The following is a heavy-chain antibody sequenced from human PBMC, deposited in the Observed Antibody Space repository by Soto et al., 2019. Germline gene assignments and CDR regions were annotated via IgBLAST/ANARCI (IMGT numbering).Heavy chain of an antibody. V-gene: IGHV1-69*19. Sequence: QVQLVQSGAEVKKPGSSVKVSCKASGGTFSSYAISWVRQAPGQGLEWMGGIIPIFGTANYAQKFQGRVTIAADQPSRRAYRELSSQGAEDTAVKCRARVEQSTVTLGNWFDPWGQGTLGTVSS. CDR2: IIPIFGTA. J-gene: IGHJ5*02. CDR1: GGTFSSYA. D-gene: IGHD4-17*01. CDR3: ARVEQSTVTLGNWFDP.